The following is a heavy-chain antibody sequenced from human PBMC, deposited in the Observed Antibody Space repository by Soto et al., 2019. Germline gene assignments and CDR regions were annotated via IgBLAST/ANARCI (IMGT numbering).Heavy chain of an antibody. D-gene: IGHD3-10*01. Sequence: QVQLVQSGAEVKKPGASVKVSCNASGYTFTSYAMHWVRQAPGQRLEWMGWINAGNGNTKYSQKFQGRVTITRDTSSSTAYMELSRLRSEDTAVYYCARDNTRGPGSYSDYFDYWGQGTLVTVSS. CDR1: GYTFTSYA. CDR3: ARDNTRGPGSYSDYFDY. CDR2: INAGNGNT. V-gene: IGHV1-3*01. J-gene: IGHJ4*02.